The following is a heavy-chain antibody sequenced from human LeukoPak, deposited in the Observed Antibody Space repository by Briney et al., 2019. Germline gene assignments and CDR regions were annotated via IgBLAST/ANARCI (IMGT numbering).Heavy chain of an antibody. CDR3: ARGNPPGTGYPNFGY. V-gene: IGHV3-53*01. J-gene: IGHJ4*02. CDR2: IHSGGTT. CDR1: GFTVSNNY. D-gene: IGHD3/OR15-3a*01. Sequence: PGGSLRLSCAASGFTVSNNYMSWVHQAPGKGLEWVSVIHSGGTTNYADSVQGRFTISRDNSKTTVYLHMNSLRAEDTAVYYCARGNPPGTGYPNFGYWGQGTLVTVSS.